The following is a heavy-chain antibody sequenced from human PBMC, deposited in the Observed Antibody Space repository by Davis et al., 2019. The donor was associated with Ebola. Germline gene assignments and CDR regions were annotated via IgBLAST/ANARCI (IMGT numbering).Heavy chain of an antibody. Sequence: GGSLRLSCVVSAITSITNGMDWVRQAPGKGLEWVSGMTRAGDSTYYADSVKGRFTISRDNSKNTFYLQMNSLGAEDTAVYYCTTTTVTTDYWGQGTLVTVSS. CDR3: TTTTVTTDY. V-gene: IGHV3-23*01. CDR2: MTRAGDST. J-gene: IGHJ4*02. CDR1: AITSITNG. D-gene: IGHD4-17*01.